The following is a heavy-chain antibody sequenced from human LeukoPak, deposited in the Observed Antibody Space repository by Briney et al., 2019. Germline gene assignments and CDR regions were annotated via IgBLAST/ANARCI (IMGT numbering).Heavy chain of an antibody. D-gene: IGHD3-10*01. CDR3: ARVYYGSGSLHYYYYYMDV. Sequence: GGSLRLSCAASGFTFSSYSMNWVRQAPGKGLEWVSSISSSSSYIYYADSVKGRFTISRDNSKNTLYLQMNSLRAEDTAVYYCARVYYGSGSLHYYYYYMDVWGKGTTVTISS. V-gene: IGHV3-21*04. CDR2: ISSSSSYI. CDR1: GFTFSSYS. J-gene: IGHJ6*03.